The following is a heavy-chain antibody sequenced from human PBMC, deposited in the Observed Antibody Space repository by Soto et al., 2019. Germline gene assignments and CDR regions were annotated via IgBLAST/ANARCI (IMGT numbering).Heavy chain of an antibody. CDR2: IIPIFGTA. CDR1: GGTFSSYA. V-gene: IGHV1-69*12. CDR3: ATQKMATITYYFDY. Sequence: QVQLVPSGAEVKKPRSSVKVSCNASGGTFSSYAISWLRQAPGQGLAWMGGIIPIFGTANYAQKFQGRVPITADESTSTAYMELRSLRSEDTAVYYCATQKMATITYYFDYWGQGTLVTVAS. J-gene: IGHJ4*02. D-gene: IGHD5-12*01.